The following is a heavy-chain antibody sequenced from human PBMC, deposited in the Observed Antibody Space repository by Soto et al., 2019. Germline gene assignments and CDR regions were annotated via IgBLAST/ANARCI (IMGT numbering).Heavy chain of an antibody. CDR1: GFTFSNYA. Sequence: EVQLLESGGGLVQPGGCLRLSCAASGFTFSNYAMTWVRQAPGKGLEWVSVITGSGGGTYFVDSVKGRFTISRDNSKNTVYLQMNSLRAEDTAVYYCAKRPLTAAGFDYWGQGTLVTVSS. CDR2: ITGSGGGT. D-gene: IGHD6-13*01. J-gene: IGHJ4*02. CDR3: AKRPLTAAGFDY. V-gene: IGHV3-23*01.